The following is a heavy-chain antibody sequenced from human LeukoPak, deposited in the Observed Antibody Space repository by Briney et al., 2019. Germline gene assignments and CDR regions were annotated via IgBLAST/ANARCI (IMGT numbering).Heavy chain of an antibody. CDR3: ARGLGMDSSPRLLGYHYYYGMDV. V-gene: IGHV1-69*04. D-gene: IGHD6-13*01. Sequence: SVKVSCKASGGTFSSYAISWVRQAPGQGREWMGRIIPILGIANYAQKFQGRVTITADKSTSTAYMELSSLRSEDTAVYYCARGLGMDSSPRLLGYHYYYGMDVWGQGTTVTVSS. CDR1: GGTFSSYA. CDR2: IIPILGIA. J-gene: IGHJ6*01.